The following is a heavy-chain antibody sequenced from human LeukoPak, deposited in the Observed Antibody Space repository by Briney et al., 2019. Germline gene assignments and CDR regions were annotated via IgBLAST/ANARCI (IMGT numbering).Heavy chain of an antibody. CDR1: GFTFSSYD. V-gene: IGHV3-13*04. Sequence: GGSLRLSCVASGFTFSSYDMHWVHQGTGKGLEWVSTIGTAGDTYYADSVKGRFTISRENAKSSLYLQVNNLRAGDTAVYYCARVLAVAGRNWYFDLWGRGTRVTVSS. CDR3: ARVLAVAGRNWYFDL. CDR2: IGTAGDT. J-gene: IGHJ2*01. D-gene: IGHD6-19*01.